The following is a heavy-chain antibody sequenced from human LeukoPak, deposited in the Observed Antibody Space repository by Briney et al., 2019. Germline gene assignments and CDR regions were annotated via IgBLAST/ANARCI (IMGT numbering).Heavy chain of an antibody. CDR1: GFFLSSYA. D-gene: IGHD6-19*01. V-gene: IGHV3-30-3*01. J-gene: IGHJ4*02. CDR3: ARDNGSGWSDFDY. Sequence: GMSLRLSCAASGFFLSSYAMHWVRQAPGKGLEWVADISYDGSNQFYTDSVKGRFTISRDNTKSTVYLQMNTLRGEDTAVYFCARDNGSGWSDFDYWGQGTLVTVSS. CDR2: ISYDGSNQ.